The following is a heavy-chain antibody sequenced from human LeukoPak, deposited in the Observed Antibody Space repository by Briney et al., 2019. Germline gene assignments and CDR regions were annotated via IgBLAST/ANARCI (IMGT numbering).Heavy chain of an antibody. J-gene: IGHJ6*02. CDR3: ARDVAIAARSYYYGMDV. D-gene: IGHD6-6*01. CDR1: GYTFTGYY. V-gene: IGHV1-2*02. Sequence: APVKVSCKASGYTFTGYYMHWVRQAPGQGLEWMGWINPNSGGTNYAQKFQGRVTMTRDTSISTAYMELSRLRSDDTAVYYCARDVAIAARSYYYGMDVWGQGTTVTVSS. CDR2: INPNSGGT.